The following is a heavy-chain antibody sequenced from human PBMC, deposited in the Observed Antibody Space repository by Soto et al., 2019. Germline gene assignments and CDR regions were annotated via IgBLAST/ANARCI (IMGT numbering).Heavy chain of an antibody. CDR1: GFTFDDYA. CDR3: AKDRLRYSSGWSQGLARAHAFAFDI. D-gene: IGHD6-19*01. Sequence: EVQLVESGGGLVQPGRSLRLSCAASGFTFDDYAMHWVRQAPGKGLEWVSGISWNSGSIGYADSVKGRFTISRDNAKNSLYLQMNSLRAEDTALYYCAKDRLRYSSGWSQGLARAHAFAFDIWGQGTMVTVSP. V-gene: IGHV3-9*01. J-gene: IGHJ3*02. CDR2: ISWNSGSI.